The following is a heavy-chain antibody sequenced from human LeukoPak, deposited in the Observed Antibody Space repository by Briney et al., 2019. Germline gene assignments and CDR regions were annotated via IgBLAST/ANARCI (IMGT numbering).Heavy chain of an antibody. V-gene: IGHV1-69*13. CDR3: AREGSGSYYRGLYNWFDP. CDR1: GGTXSSYA. J-gene: IGHJ5*02. Sequence: ASVKDSCKASGGTXSSYAISGVRQAPGQGLEWMGGIIPIFGTANYAQKFQGRVTITADESTSTAYMELSSLRSEDTAVYYCAREGSGSYYRGLYNWFDPWGQGTLVTVSS. CDR2: IIPIFGTA. D-gene: IGHD3-10*01.